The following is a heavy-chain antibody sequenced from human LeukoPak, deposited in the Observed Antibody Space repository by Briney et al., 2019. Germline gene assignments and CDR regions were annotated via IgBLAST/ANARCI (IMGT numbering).Heavy chain of an antibody. J-gene: IGHJ1*01. Sequence: GGSLRLSCAASGFTFSSYSMNWVRQAPGKGLEWVSFITRSSDHTYYADSVKGRFTISRDNAKNSLHLQMNSLRAEDTAVYYCARVSAPFSQEYFQHWGQGTLVTVSS. V-gene: IGHV3-21*04. CDR3: ARVSAPFSQEYFQH. D-gene: IGHD3-3*02. CDR2: ITRSSDHT. CDR1: GFTFSSYS.